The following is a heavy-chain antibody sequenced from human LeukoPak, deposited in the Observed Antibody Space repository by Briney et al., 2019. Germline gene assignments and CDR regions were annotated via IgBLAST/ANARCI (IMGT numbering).Heavy chain of an antibody. J-gene: IGHJ4*02. CDR1: VFTFSSYG. D-gene: IGHD5-24*01. Sequence: GGSLRLSCAASVFTFSSYGMSWVRQAPGKGLEWVSAISGSGGSTYYADSVKGRFTISRDNSKNTLYLQMNSLRAEDTAVYYWAKDPLWLQLRAGVDYWGQGTLVTVSS. CDR2: ISGSGGST. V-gene: IGHV3-23*01. CDR3: AKDPLWLQLRAGVDY.